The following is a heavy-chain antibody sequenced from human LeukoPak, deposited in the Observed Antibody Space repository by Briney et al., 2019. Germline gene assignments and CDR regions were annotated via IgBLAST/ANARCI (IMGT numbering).Heavy chain of an antibody. J-gene: IGHJ6*03. V-gene: IGHV4-39*07. CDR3: ARVGGDGSPFYYYYMDV. Sequence: PSETLSLTCTVSGGSISTSNYYWGWIRQPPGKGLEWIGNIFYSGSTYYSPSLKSRVTISLDTSRNQFSLKLSSVTAADTAVYYCARVGGDGSPFYYYYMDVWGKGTTVTVSS. D-gene: IGHD2-21*02. CDR2: IFYSGST. CDR1: GGSISTSNYY.